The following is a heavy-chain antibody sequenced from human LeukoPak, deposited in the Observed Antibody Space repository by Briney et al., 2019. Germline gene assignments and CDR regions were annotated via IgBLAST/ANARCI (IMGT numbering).Heavy chain of an antibody. V-gene: IGHV3-23*01. CDR2: IIGSGDST. Sequence: GGSLRLSCAASGFTFSRYAIGWVRQAPGKGLEWVSTIIGSGDSTYYADSVKGRFTISRDNSKNTLYLQMNSLRAEDTAVYYCARDLWQQLVLSDAFDIWGQGTMVTVSS. J-gene: IGHJ3*02. CDR3: ARDLWQQLVLSDAFDI. CDR1: GFTFSRYA. D-gene: IGHD6-13*01.